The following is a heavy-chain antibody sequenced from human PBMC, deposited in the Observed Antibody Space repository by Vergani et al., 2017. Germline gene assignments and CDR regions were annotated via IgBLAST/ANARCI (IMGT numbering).Heavy chain of an antibody. V-gene: IGHV4-59*01. Sequence: QVQLQESGPGLVKPSETLYLTCTVSGGSISSYDWSWIRQPPGKGPEWIGYIDYSGSTNYNPSLKSRVTISVDTSTNQFSLKLSSVTAADTAVYYCARERIVVVPAAQPGDWFDPWGQGTLVTVSS. D-gene: IGHD2-2*01. CDR3: ARERIVVVPAAQPGDWFDP. CDR2: IDYSGST. CDR1: GGSISSYD. J-gene: IGHJ5*02.